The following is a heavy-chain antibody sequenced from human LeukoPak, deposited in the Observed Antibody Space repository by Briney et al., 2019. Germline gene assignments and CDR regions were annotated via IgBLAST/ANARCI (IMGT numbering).Heavy chain of an antibody. CDR2: IYTSGST. V-gene: IGHV4-4*07. CDR3: ARDGQAYYDFWSGYYTGHYYYYYGMDV. Sequence: PSETLSLTCTVPGGSISSYYWSWIRQPAGKGLEWIGRIYTSGSTNYNPSLKSRVTMSVDTSKNQFSLKLSSVTAADTAVYYCARDGQAYYDFWSGYYTGHYYYYYGMDVWGQGTTVTVSS. J-gene: IGHJ6*02. D-gene: IGHD3-3*01. CDR1: GGSISSYY.